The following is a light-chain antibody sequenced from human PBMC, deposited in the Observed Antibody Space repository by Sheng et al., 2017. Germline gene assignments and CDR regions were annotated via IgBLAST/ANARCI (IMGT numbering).Light chain of an antibody. CDR2: DVT. V-gene: IGLV2-11*01. CDR3: CSYAGSYTWV. Sequence: QSALTQPRSVSGSPGQSVTISCTGTSSDVGGDNDVSWFQHHPGKAPKLLIYDVTKRPSGVPHRFSGSKSGNTASLTISGLQAEDESDYFCCSYAGSYTWVFGRGTKLTVL. CDR1: SSDVGGDND. J-gene: IGLJ3*02.